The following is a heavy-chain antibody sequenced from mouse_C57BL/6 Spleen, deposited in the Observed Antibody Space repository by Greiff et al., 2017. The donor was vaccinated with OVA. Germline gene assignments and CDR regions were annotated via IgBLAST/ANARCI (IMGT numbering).Heavy chain of an antibody. CDR1: GYTFTDYY. Sequence: VQVVESGAELVRPGASVKLSCKASGYTFTDYYINWVKQRPGQGLEWIARIYPGSGNTYYNEKFKGKATLTAEKSSSTAYMQLSSLTSEDSAVYFCAREEYYGSSPYWYFDVWGTGTTVTVSS. V-gene: IGHV1-76*01. CDR2: IYPGSGNT. D-gene: IGHD1-1*01. J-gene: IGHJ1*03. CDR3: AREEYYGSSPYWYFDV.